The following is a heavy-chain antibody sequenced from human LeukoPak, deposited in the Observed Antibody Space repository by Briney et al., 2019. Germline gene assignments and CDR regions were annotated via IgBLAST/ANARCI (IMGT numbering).Heavy chain of an antibody. CDR2: INAGNGNT. J-gene: IGHJ4*02. Sequence: GASVKVSCKASGYTFTSYAMHWVRQAPGQRLEWMGWINAGNGNTKYSQEFQGRVTITRDTSASTAYMELSSLRSEDMAVYYCAREDPLSGYEHFDYWGQGTLVTVSS. CDR3: AREDPLSGYEHFDY. D-gene: IGHD5-12*01. V-gene: IGHV1-3*03. CDR1: GYTFTSYA.